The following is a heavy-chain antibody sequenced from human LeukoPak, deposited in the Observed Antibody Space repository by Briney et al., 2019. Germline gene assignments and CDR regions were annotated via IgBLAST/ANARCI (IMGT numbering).Heavy chain of an antibody. Sequence: GGSLRLSCAASGFTFSSYGMHWVRQAPGEGLEWVAVIWYDGSNKYYADSVKGRFTISRDNSKDTLYLQMNSLRAEDTAVYYCARDRGNAYYFDYWGQGTLVTVSS. CDR3: ARDRGNAYYFDY. CDR2: IWYDGSNK. CDR1: GFTFSSYG. J-gene: IGHJ4*02. V-gene: IGHV3-33*01.